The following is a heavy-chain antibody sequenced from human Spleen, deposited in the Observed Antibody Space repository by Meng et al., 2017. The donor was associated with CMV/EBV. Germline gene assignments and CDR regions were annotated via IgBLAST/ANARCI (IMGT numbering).Heavy chain of an antibody. CDR3: ARMSLY. Sequence: ASEVSCKASGYSFTDYYIHWVRRAPGQGLEWMGWINPDTGDTNYAQKFQGRVTMTRDTSISTASLELSRLTSDDTAVYYCARMSLYWGRGTLVTVSS. CDR1: GYSFTDYY. CDR2: INPDTGDT. V-gene: IGHV1-2*02. J-gene: IGHJ4*02.